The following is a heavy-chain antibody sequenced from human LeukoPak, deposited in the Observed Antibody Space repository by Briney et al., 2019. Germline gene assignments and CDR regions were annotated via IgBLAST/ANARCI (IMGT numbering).Heavy chain of an antibody. CDR3: ATGRAAAGSLGY. J-gene: IGHJ4*02. Sequence: PSGTLSLTCTVSGGSISSYYWSWIRQPPGKGLEWIGYIYYTGSTNFNPSLKSRVTMSLDTSKNQFSLKLNSVTAADTAVYYCATGRAAAGSLGYWGQGTLVTVSS. V-gene: IGHV4-59*01. CDR2: IYYTGST. CDR1: GGSISSYY. D-gene: IGHD6-25*01.